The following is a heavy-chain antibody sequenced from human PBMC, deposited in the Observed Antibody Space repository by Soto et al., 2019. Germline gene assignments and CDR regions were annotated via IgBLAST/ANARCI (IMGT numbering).Heavy chain of an antibody. CDR3: ARAVETYYSDSSGYFDY. Sequence: QVQLVQSGAEVKKPGSSVKVSCKASGGTFSSYAISWVRQAPGQGLEWMGGIIPIFGTANYAQKFQGRVTITADDSTSTAYMELSNLRSEDTAVYYCARAVETYYSDSSGYFDYWGQGTLVTVSS. D-gene: IGHD3-22*01. J-gene: IGHJ4*02. V-gene: IGHV1-69*01. CDR1: GGTFSSYA. CDR2: IIPIFGTA.